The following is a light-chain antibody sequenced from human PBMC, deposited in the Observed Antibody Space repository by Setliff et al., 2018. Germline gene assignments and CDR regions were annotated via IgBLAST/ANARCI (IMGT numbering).Light chain of an antibody. V-gene: IGLV2-11*01. J-gene: IGLJ1*01. Sequence: QSVLTQPRSVSGSPGQSVTISCTGTSSDVGGYNYVSWYQQYPGKAPKLMIYDVSKRPSGVPDRFSGSKFGNTASLTISGLQAEDEADYYCCSYAGSYPYVFGTGTKVTVL. CDR3: CSYAGSYPYV. CDR1: SSDVGGYNY. CDR2: DVS.